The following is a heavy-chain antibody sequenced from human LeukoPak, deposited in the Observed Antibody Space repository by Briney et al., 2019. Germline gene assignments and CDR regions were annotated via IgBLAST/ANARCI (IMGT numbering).Heavy chain of an antibody. CDR2: ISSSSSTI. CDR3: ARYEGYSYGEMFDY. Sequence: PGRSLRLSCAASGFTFSSYSMNWVRQAPGKGLEWVSYISSSSSTIYYADSVKGRFTISRDNAKNSLYLQMNSLRAEDTAVYYCARYEGYSYGEMFDYWGQGTLVTVSS. V-gene: IGHV3-48*01. CDR1: GFTFSSYS. J-gene: IGHJ4*02. D-gene: IGHD5-18*01.